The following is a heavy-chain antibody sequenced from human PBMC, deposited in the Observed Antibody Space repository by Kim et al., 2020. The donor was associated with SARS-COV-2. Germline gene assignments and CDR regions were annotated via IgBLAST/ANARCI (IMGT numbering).Heavy chain of an antibody. CDR1: GGTFSRGGYY. V-gene: IGHV4-31*03. D-gene: IGHD1-26*01. J-gene: IGHJ2*01. CDR3: TRAWASPVSLKSYLYFDL. Sequence: SETLSLTCTDSGGTFSRGGYYWSWIRQHPGKGLEWIGSIYHGGSTYYNTSLRSRLTISIDTSKNQFSLKLSSVTAADTAVYYCTRAWASPVSLKSYLYFDLWGRGTLVTVSS. CDR2: IYHGGST.